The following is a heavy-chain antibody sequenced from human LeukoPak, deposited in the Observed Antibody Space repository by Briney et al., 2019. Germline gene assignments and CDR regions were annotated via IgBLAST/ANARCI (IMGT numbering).Heavy chain of an antibody. D-gene: IGHD1-14*01. J-gene: IGHJ4*02. Sequence: PSQALSLTCTVSGGSISSGGYYWSWIRQHPGKGLEWIGYIYYSGSTYYNPSLKSRVTISVDTSKNQFSLKLSSVTAADTAVYYCARDHWLISPRTMFDYWGQGTLVTVSS. CDR3: ARDHWLISPRTMFDY. V-gene: IGHV4-31*03. CDR1: GGSISSGGYY. CDR2: IYYSGST.